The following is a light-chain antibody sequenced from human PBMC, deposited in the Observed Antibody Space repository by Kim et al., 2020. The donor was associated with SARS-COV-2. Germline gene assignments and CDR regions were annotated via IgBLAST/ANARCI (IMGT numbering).Light chain of an antibody. J-gene: IGLJ3*02. CDR2: DVT. CDR1: SSDIGGYDY. Sequence: GQSITISCTGASSDIGGYDYVSWYQQYPGKVPKLMIYDVTKRPSGVSSRFSGSKSGNTASLTISGLQAQDEADYYCTSYTISSTWVFGGGTKVTVL. V-gene: IGLV2-14*04. CDR3: TSYTISSTWV.